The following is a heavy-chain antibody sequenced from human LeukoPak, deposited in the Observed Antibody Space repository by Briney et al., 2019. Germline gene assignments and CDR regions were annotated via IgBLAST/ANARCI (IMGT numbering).Heavy chain of an antibody. CDR3: AHRRRGYNWNDVPFDY. CDR2: IYWNDDK. Sequence: SGPTLVNPTQTLTLTCTFSGFSLSTSGVGVGWIRQPPGKALEWLALIYWNDDKRYSPSLKSRLTITKDTSKNQVVLTMTNMDPVDTATYYCAHRRRGYNWNDVPFDYWGQGTLVTVSS. J-gene: IGHJ4*02. CDR1: GFSLSTSGVG. D-gene: IGHD1-1*01. V-gene: IGHV2-5*01.